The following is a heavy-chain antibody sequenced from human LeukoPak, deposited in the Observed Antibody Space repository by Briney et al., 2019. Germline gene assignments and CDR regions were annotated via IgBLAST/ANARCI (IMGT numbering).Heavy chain of an antibody. Sequence: GWSLTLSCAASGFSFSSSWMTWVRQAPGKGLGWVANMNQDGSAKGYVDSVKGRFTISRDNAKNSLYLQMNSLRAEDTAVYYCARDPAYGALDYWGQGTLVTVSS. CDR3: ARDPAYGALDY. D-gene: IGHD4-17*01. J-gene: IGHJ4*02. V-gene: IGHV3-7*01. CDR2: MNQDGSAK. CDR1: GFSFSSSW.